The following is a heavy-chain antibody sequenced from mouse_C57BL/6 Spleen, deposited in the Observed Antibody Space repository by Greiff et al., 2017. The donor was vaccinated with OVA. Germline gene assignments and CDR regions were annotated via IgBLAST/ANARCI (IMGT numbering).Heavy chain of an antibody. V-gene: IGHV1-64*01. CDR2: IHPNSGST. Sequence: QVQLQQPGAELVKPGASVKLSCKASGYTFTSYWMHWVKQRPGQGLEWIGMIHPNSGSTNYNEKFKSKATLTVDKSSSTAYMQLSSLTSEDSAVYYCARTLRYDYDGFAYWGQGTLVTVSA. D-gene: IGHD2-4*01. J-gene: IGHJ3*01. CDR1: GYTFTSYW. CDR3: ARTLRYDYDGFAY.